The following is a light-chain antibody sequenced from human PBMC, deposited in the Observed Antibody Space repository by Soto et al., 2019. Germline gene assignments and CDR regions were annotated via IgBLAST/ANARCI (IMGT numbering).Light chain of an antibody. J-gene: IGKJ3*01. V-gene: IGKV1-9*01. CDR3: RQRNRRFT. Sequence: IQLTQSPSSLSASVGDRVTITCRASQGISSYLAWYQQKPGKAPKLLIYAASTLQSGVPSRFSGSGSGTDFTLTISSLQPEDCATYYCRQRNRRFTFGAGKKVDIK. CDR2: AAS. CDR1: QGISSY.